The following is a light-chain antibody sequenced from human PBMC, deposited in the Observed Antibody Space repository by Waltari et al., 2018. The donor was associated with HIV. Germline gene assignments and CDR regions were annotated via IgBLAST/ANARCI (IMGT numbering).Light chain of an antibody. CDR2: EVS. Sequence: QSALTQPASVSGSPGQSITISCPGTSSDVGNYNFVSWYQQHPGKAPKLMIYEVSKRPSGVSNRFSGSKSGNTASLTISGLQAEDEADYYCCSYAGSSTHVFGTGTKVTVL. CDR3: CSYAGSSTHV. CDR1: SSDVGNYNF. V-gene: IGLV2-23*02. J-gene: IGLJ1*01.